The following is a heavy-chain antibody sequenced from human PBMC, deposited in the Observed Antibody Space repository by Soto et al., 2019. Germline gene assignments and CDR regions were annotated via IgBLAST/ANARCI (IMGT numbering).Heavy chain of an antibody. CDR2: ISYDGNTK. J-gene: IGHJ4*02. Sequence: GGSLRLSCAASGFIFSGYAMHWVRQAPGKGLNWVAVISYDGNTKYYADSVKGRFTVSRDNSKNTLYVQMNNLSPEDTAMYYCAKETSAYEIDYWGQGTPVTVSS. CDR1: GFIFSGYA. V-gene: IGHV3-30-3*01. D-gene: IGHD5-12*01. CDR3: AKETSAYEIDY.